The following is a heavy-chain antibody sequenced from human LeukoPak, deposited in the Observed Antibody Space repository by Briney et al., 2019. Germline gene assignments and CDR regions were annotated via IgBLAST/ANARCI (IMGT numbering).Heavy chain of an antibody. Sequence: ASVKVSCKASSYTFTSYGISWVRQAPGQGLEWMGWISAYNGNTNYAQKLQGRVTMTTDTSTSTAYMELRSLRSDDTAVYYCARDSVVVVPAAMDYYYYYYMDVWGKGTTVTVSS. D-gene: IGHD2-2*01. CDR1: SYTFTSYG. CDR2: ISAYNGNT. CDR3: ARDSVVVVPAAMDYYYYYYMDV. V-gene: IGHV1-18*01. J-gene: IGHJ6*03.